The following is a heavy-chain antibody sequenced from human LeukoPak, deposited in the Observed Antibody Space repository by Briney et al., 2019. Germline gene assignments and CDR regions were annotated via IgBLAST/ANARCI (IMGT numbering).Heavy chain of an antibody. Sequence: GGSLRLSCAASGFTFSSYGMSWVRQAPGKGLEWVSAISGSGGSTYYADSVKGRFTISRDNSKNTLYLQMNSLRAEDTAVYYCAKDKGYFDWLIDYWGQGTLVTVSS. CDR3: AKDKGYFDWLIDY. CDR1: GFTFSSYG. J-gene: IGHJ4*02. D-gene: IGHD3-9*01. CDR2: ISGSGGST. V-gene: IGHV3-23*01.